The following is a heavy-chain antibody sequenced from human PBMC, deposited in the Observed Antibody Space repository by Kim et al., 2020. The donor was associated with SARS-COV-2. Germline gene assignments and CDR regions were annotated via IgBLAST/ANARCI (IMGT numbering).Heavy chain of an antibody. V-gene: IGHV4-39*01. CDR3: ARQSTTVVTRGYFDY. D-gene: IGHD4-17*01. CDR2: IYYSGST. J-gene: IGHJ4*02. CDR1: GGSISSSSYY. Sequence: SETLSLTCTVSGGSISSSSYYWGWIRQPPGKGLEWIGSIYYSGSTYYNPSLKSRVTISVDTSKNQFSLKLSSVTAADTAVYYCARQSTTVVTRGYFDYWGQGTLVTVSS.